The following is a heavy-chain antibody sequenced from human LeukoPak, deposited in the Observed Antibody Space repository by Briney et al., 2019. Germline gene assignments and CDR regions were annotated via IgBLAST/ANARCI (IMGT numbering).Heavy chain of an antibody. CDR1: GDSVTSYY. J-gene: IGHJ4*02. Sequence: PSETLSLTCTFSGDSVTSYYWGWIRQPPGKGLEYIGCVFHTGITIYNSSLQSRVTFSLDTSKTPLSFSLKLSSVNAADTAVYYCVRQNPXGFQDIWGQGTLVTVSS. V-gene: IGHV4-59*08. CDR3: VRQNPXGFQDI. CDR2: VFHTGIT.